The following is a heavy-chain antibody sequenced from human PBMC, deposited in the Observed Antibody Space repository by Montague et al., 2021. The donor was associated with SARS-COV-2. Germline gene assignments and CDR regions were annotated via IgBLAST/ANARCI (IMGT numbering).Heavy chain of an antibody. CDR1: GFTFSDYC. V-gene: IGHV3-74*01. J-gene: IGHJ4*02. D-gene: IGHD2-21*01. Sequence: SLRLSCPASGFTFSDYCMHWVRQAPGKGLVWVSRIKGDGTNTIYADSVKGRFAISRDNAQNTVYLQMSSLRAEDAAVYYCVRDGDHWDFDYWGQGALVTVSS. CDR2: IKGDGTNT. CDR3: VRDGDHWDFDY.